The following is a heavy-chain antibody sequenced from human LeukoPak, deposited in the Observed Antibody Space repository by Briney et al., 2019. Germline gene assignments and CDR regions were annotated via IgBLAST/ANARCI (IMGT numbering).Heavy chain of an antibody. CDR2: IYHSGST. J-gene: IGHJ4*02. Sequence: SETLSLTCTVSGGSISSSSYYWGWSRQPPGKGLEWTGSIYHSGSTYYNPSLKSRVTISVDTSKNQFSLKLSSVTAADTAVYYCAREDTGPDYCSGGSCHGGFDYWGQGTLVTVSS. D-gene: IGHD2-15*01. V-gene: IGHV4-39*07. CDR1: GGSISSSSYY. CDR3: AREDTGPDYCSGGSCHGGFDY.